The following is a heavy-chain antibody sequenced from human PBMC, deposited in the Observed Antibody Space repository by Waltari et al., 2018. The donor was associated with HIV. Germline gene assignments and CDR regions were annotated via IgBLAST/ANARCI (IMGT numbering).Heavy chain of an antibody. CDR1: GYTFSAYY. V-gene: IGHV1-2*06. J-gene: IGHJ5*01. CDR2: IGPDGEGT. Sequence: QVHLVQSGSAVKKPGASVKVSCKTSGYTFSAYYIHWVRQAPGQGLEWRGRIGPDGEGTNFAQKFLARVTRTRDTALRTAYMELSRLTSDDTAVYFCTRLLGRECSDETCYNGFDSWGQGTLVIVSS. D-gene: IGHD2-15*01. CDR3: TRLLGRECSDETCYNGFDS.